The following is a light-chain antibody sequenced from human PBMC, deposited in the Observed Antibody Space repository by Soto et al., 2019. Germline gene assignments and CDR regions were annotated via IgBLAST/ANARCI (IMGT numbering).Light chain of an antibody. V-gene: IGLV1-40*01. CDR1: SSNIGAGYD. J-gene: IGLJ2*01. CDR3: QSYDSSLSGVV. CDR2: GNS. Sequence: QSVLTQPPSVSGAPGQRVTVSCTGGSSNIGAGYDVHWYQQFPGTAPKLLINGNSNRPSGVPDRFSGSKSGTSASLAITGLQAEDEADYYCQSYDSSLSGVVFGGGTKLTV.